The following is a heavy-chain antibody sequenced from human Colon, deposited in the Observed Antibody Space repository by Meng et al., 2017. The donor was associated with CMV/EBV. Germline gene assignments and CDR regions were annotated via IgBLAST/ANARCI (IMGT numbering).Heavy chain of an antibody. J-gene: IGHJ4*02. CDR3: ARDQFYYFDY. CDR2: ISHDETYK. CDR1: GFSFSSHG. Sequence: GGSRRLSCVASGFSFSSHGMHWVRQAPGKGLEWVAFISHDETYKNYSDSVRGRFTLSRDNSRNTLYLQVNSVRVADTAVYYCARDQFYYFDYWGQGTLVTVSS. V-gene: IGHV3-30*02. D-gene: IGHD2/OR15-2a*01.